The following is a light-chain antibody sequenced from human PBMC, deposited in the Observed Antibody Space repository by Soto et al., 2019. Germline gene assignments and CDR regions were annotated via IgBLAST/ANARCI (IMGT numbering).Light chain of an antibody. CDR3: QQYENLIT. V-gene: IGKV1-33*01. CDR2: DAS. Sequence: IQLTQSPSSLSASVGDRVTITCQASQDINNSLNWYQRRPGKPPKLLIYDASNLETGVPSRFSGSGSGTDFSFTITSLQPEDIATYYCQQYENLITFGQGTRLEIK. CDR1: QDINNS. J-gene: IGKJ5*01.